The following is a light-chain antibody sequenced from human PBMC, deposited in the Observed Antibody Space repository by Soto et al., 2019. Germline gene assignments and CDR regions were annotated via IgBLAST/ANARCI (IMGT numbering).Light chain of an antibody. CDR3: QQYAEGTPIT. Sequence: EIMLSLSPGSLSVIPGERASLSCRASQNVNNRLAWYQQKAGQAPRLLISGASSRATGIPDRFSGSGSGTDLTLTISRLESDDFALYYCQQYAEGTPITFGQRTRLEIK. CDR1: QNVNNR. V-gene: IGKV3-20*01. J-gene: IGKJ5*01. CDR2: GAS.